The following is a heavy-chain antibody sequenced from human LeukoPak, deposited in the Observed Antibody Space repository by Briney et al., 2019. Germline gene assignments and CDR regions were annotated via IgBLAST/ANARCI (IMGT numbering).Heavy chain of an antibody. Sequence: SETLSLTCTVSGGSVSSYYWSWVRQPTGQGLEWIGYVYYGGTTSYSPSLKSRVTMSIDRSKNQFSLTLFSVTAADTAIYYCARDCTGGSCYPPSDAFDIWGQGTKVTVSS. CDR1: GGSVSSYY. D-gene: IGHD2-15*01. CDR2: VYYGGTT. J-gene: IGHJ3*02. V-gene: IGHV4-59*02. CDR3: ARDCTGGSCYPPSDAFDI.